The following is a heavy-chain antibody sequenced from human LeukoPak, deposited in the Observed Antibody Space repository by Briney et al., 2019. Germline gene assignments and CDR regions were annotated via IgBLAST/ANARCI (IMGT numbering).Heavy chain of an antibody. CDR2: ITGGGAST. CDR3: ANLQCYYYHMDV. V-gene: IGHV3-23*01. Sequence: GGSLRLSCAASGFTFSNLAMSWVRQAPGKGLEWVSSITGGGASTYYAASVKGRFTISRDNFKSTVSLQMDNLRADDTAIYFCANLQCYYYHMDVWGKGTMVTVSS. CDR1: GFTFSNLA. J-gene: IGHJ6*03.